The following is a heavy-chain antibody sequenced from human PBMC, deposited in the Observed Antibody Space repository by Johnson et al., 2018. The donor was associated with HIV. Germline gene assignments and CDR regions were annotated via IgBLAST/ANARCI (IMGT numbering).Heavy chain of an antibody. CDR3: ARGCSVLQHLEWLLGGAFDI. D-gene: IGHD3-3*01. CDR1: GFTFSSYG. CDR2: IWYDGSNK. Sequence: QVQLVESGGGVVQPGRSLRLSCAASGFTFSSYGMHWVRQAPGKGLEWVAVIWYDGSNKYYADSVKGRFTISRDSAKNSLYLQMNSLRAEDTALYYCARGCSVLQHLEWLLGGAFDIWGQGTMVTVSS. J-gene: IGHJ3*02. V-gene: IGHV3-33*01.